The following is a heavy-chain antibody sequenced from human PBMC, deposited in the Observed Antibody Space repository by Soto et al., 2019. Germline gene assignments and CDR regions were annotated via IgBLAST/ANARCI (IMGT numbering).Heavy chain of an antibody. CDR2: IYYSGNT. J-gene: IGHJ4*02. Sequence: PSETLSLTCTVSGGSISSGDYYCSWIRQPPGKGLEWIGYIYYSGNTYYNPSLKSRVTISVDTSKNQFSLKLSSVIAADTAVYYCARALYYDSSGLVYWGQGTLVTVSS. V-gene: IGHV4-30-4*01. CDR3: ARALYYDSSGLVY. D-gene: IGHD3-22*01. CDR1: GGSISSGDYY.